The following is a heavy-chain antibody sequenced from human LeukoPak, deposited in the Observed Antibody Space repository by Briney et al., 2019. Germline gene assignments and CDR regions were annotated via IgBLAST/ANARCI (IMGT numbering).Heavy chain of an antibody. CDR3: AKDADTATIIYWYFDL. J-gene: IGHJ2*01. V-gene: IGHV3-30*18. CDR1: GFTLSSFG. CDR2: ISDDGSNR. Sequence: GRCLRLSCTASGFTLSSFGMHWGRQAPGKGLEWMAVISDDGSNRYYADSVKGRFTISRDNSKNTLYLQMNSLRAEDTAVYYCAKDADTATIIYWYFDLWGRGTLVTVSS. D-gene: IGHD5-18*01.